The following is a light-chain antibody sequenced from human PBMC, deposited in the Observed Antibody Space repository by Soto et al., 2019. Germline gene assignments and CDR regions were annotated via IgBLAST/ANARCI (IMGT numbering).Light chain of an antibody. J-gene: IGKJ1*01. V-gene: IGKV1-39*01. CDR2: AAS. CDR3: QESATTRWA. Sequence: DIQMTQSPASLSSSVRERFTIACRASQNITNFLNWYQHNPGKAPNLLIFAASHLQSGVSSRFSGSGSGTDFTLTISSLHPEDFATFYCQESATTRWAFGQGTKVDI. CDR1: QNITNF.